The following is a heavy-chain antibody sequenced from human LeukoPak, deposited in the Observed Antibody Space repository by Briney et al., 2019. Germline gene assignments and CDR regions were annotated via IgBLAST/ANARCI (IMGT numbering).Heavy chain of an antibody. J-gene: IGHJ4*02. CDR3: ARHYYGSGSYYSNFDY. D-gene: IGHD3-10*01. CDR2: IYYSGST. Sequence: SSETLSLTCTVSGGSMSSYYWSWIRQPPGKGLEWIGYIYYSGSTNYHPSLKSRVTISVDTSKNQFSLKLSSVTAADTAVYYCARHYYGSGSYYSNFDYWGQGTLVTVSS. CDR1: GGSMSSYY. V-gene: IGHV4-59*08.